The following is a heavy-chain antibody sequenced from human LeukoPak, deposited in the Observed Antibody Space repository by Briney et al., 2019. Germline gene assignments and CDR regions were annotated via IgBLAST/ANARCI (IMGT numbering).Heavy chain of an antibody. V-gene: IGHV1-18*04. CDR3: ARARLYYGSGSYKPRKDWSDP. CDR1: GYTFTSYG. D-gene: IGHD3-10*01. CDR2: ISAYNGNT. J-gene: IGHJ5*02. Sequence: ASVKVSCKASGYTFTSYGISWVRQAPGQGLEWMGWISAYNGNTNYAQKLQGRVTMTTDTSTSTAYMELRSLRSDDTAVYYCARARLYYGSGSYKPRKDWSDPWGQGTLVTVSS.